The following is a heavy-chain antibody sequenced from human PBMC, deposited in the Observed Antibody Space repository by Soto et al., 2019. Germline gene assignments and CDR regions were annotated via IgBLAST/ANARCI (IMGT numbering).Heavy chain of an antibody. J-gene: IGHJ5*02. V-gene: IGHV1-18*01. Sequence: QVQLVQSGAEVKKPGASVKVSCKASGYTFTSYGISWVRQAPGQGLEWMGWISAYNGNTNYAQKLQGRVTMTTDTSTSTAYMELRSLRSDDTAVYYCGRDTIGHRRIAARPTIVPRFDPWGQGTLVTVSS. CDR2: ISAYNGNT. D-gene: IGHD6-6*01. CDR1: GYTFTSYG. CDR3: GRDTIGHRRIAARPTIVPRFDP.